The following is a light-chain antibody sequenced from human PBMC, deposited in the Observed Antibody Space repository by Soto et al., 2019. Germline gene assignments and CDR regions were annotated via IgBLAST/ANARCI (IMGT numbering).Light chain of an antibody. V-gene: IGLV1-44*01. CDR3: APWDDSRNAVV. Sequence: QPVLTQPPSASGTPGQRVTISCSGSSSNVGSNTVDWYQQLPGTAPKLLIYHNNQRPSGVPDRLSGSKSGTSASLAISGLQSEDGANYYWAPWDDSRNAVVFGGGTKLPVL. J-gene: IGLJ2*01. CDR2: HNN. CDR1: SSNVGSNT.